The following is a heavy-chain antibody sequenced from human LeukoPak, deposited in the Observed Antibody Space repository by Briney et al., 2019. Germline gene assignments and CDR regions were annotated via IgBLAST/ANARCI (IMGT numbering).Heavy chain of an antibody. CDR2: INPNSGGT. CDR1: GYTFTGYY. J-gene: IGHJ4*02. D-gene: IGHD3-3*01. V-gene: IGHV1-2*02. CDR3: ARERFLEWLSPLFDY. Sequence: GASVKVSCKASGYTFTGYYMHWVRQAPGQGLEWMGWINPNSGGTNYAQKFQGRVTMTRDTSISTAYMELSRLRSDDTAVYYCARERFLEWLSPLFDYWGQGTLVTVSS.